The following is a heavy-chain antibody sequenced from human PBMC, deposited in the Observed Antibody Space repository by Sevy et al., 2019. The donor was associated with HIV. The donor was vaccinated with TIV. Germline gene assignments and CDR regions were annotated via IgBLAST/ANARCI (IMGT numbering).Heavy chain of an antibody. D-gene: IGHD3-9*01. CDR1: GGTFSSYA. CDR2: IIPIFGTA. CDR3: AGDRGLTRNYDIVNGVDYYYYYGMDV. Sequence: ASVKVSCKASGGTFSSYAISWVRQAPGQGLEWMGGIIPIFGTANYAQKFQGRVTITADESTRTAYMELSSLRSEDTALYYCAGDRGLTRNYDIVNGVDYYYYYGMDVWGQWTTVTVSS. V-gene: IGHV1-69*13. J-gene: IGHJ6*02.